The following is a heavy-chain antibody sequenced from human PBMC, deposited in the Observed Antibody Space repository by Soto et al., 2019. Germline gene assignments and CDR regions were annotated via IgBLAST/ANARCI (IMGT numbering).Heavy chain of an antibody. CDR1: GYTFTSYA. J-gene: IGHJ3*02. CDR2: INAGNGNT. Sequence: ASVKVSCKASGYTFTSYAMHWVRQAPGQRLECMGWINAGNGNTKYSQKFQGRVTITRXTXXSXXXMXLXXLRSEDTAVYCCARAEAYSSGWYAFDIWGQGTMVTVSS. V-gene: IGHV1-3*01. D-gene: IGHD6-19*01. CDR3: ARAEAYSSGWYAFDI.